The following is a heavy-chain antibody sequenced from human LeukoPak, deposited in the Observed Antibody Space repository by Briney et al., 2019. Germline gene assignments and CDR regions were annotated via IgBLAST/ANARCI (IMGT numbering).Heavy chain of an antibody. CDR1: GYTFTGYY. V-gene: IGHV1-2*02. D-gene: IGHD6-13*01. CDR3: ASLASRIAAAGRRVYGYYYMDV. J-gene: IGHJ6*03. CDR2: INPNSGGT. Sequence: ASVKVSCKASGYTFTGYYMHWVRQAPGQGLEWMGWINPNSGGTNYAQKFQGRVTMTRDTSISTAYMELSRLRSDDTAVYYCASLASRIAAAGRRVYGYYYMDVWGKGTTVTVSS.